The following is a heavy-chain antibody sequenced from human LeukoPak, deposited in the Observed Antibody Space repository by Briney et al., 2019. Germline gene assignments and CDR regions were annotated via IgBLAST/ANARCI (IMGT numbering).Heavy chain of an antibody. J-gene: IGHJ4*02. V-gene: IGHV4-39*07. CDR2: INHSGST. Sequence: PSETLSLTCTVSGGSISSSSYYWGWIRQPPGKGLEWIGEINHSGSTNYSPSLKSRVTISVDTSKNQFSLKLSSLTAADTAVYYCARSLLDSSSWYSLFRYFNYWGQGTLVTVSS. CDR3: ARSLLDSSSWYSLFRYFNY. CDR1: GGSISSSSYY. D-gene: IGHD6-13*01.